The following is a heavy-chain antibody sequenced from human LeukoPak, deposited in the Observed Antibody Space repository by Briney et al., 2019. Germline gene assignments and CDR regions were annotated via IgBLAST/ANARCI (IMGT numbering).Heavy chain of an antibody. V-gene: IGHV3-30*01. D-gene: IGHD3-9*01. Sequence: PGGSLRLSCAASGFTFSSYAMHWVRQAPGKGLEWVAVISYDGSNKYYADSVKGRFTISRDNSKNTLYLQMNSLRAEDTAVYYCARGHYDILTAQRSFDYWGQGTLVTVSS. CDR2: ISYDGSNK. CDR1: GFTFSSYA. CDR3: ARGHYDILTAQRSFDY. J-gene: IGHJ4*02.